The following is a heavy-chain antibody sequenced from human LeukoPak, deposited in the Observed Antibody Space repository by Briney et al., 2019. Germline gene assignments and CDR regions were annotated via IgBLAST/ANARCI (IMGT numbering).Heavy chain of an antibody. D-gene: IGHD5-12*01. V-gene: IGHV4-59*02. CDR2: IYHSGST. Sequence: SETLSLTCTLSGGSVSTYYWNWIRQPPGKGLEWIGYIYHSGSTNYNPSLESRVTISVDTSKNQFSLKLSSVTAADTAVYYCARGGGYASPIGYWGQGALVTVSS. CDR3: ARGGGYASPIGY. J-gene: IGHJ4*02. CDR1: GGSVSTYY.